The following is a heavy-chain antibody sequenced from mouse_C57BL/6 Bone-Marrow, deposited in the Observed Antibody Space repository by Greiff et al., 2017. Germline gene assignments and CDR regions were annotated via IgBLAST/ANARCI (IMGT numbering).Heavy chain of an antibody. D-gene: IGHD1-1*01. CDR1: GYTFTDHT. CDR3: AREGHYNGSSLFDY. J-gene: IGHJ2*01. CDR2: IYPRDGST. V-gene: IGHV1-78*01. Sequence: VQLQQSDAELVKPGASVTISCKVSGYTFTDHTIHWMKQRPEQGLEWIGYIYPRDGSTKYNEMFKGKATLTADKSSSTAYMQLNRRTSEDSTVYFCAREGHYNGSSLFDYWGQGTTLTVSS.